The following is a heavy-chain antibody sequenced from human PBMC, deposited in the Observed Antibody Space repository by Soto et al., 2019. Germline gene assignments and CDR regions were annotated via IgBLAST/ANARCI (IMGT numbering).Heavy chain of an antibody. CDR1: GFTLSSYS. Sequence: EVQLVESGGGMVQPGGSLRVSCAAFGFTLSSYSMHWVRQAPGKGLEWVSYISGSGGTIYYADSVKGRFTISRDNAKNSLSVQMNSLRDEDTALYFCARETGLRSSGWSYYFDFWGQGTRVTVSS. CDR2: ISGSGGTI. CDR3: ARETGLRSSGWSYYFDF. V-gene: IGHV3-48*02. D-gene: IGHD6-19*01. J-gene: IGHJ4*02.